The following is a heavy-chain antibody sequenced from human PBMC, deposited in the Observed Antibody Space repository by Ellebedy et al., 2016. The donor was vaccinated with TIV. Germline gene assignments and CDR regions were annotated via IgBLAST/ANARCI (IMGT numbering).Heavy chain of an antibody. J-gene: IGHJ6*02. CDR1: GYSFTSYW. D-gene: IGHD6-13*01. CDR3: AILAAAGTSHYYYGMDV. CDR2: IYPGDSDT. V-gene: IGHV5-51*01. Sequence: GESLKISCKGSGYSFTSYWIGWVRQMPGKGLEWMGIIYPGDSDTRYSPSFQGQVTISANKSISTAYLQWSSLKASDTAMYYCAILAAAGTSHYYYGMDVWGQGTTVTVSS.